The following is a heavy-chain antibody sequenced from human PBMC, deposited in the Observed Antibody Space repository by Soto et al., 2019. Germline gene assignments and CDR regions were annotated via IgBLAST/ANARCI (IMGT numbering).Heavy chain of an antibody. CDR2: ISYGGSNK. V-gene: IGHV3-30*18. CDR1: GFTFSSYG. CDR3: AKDNCISTSCYRLYNWFDP. J-gene: IGHJ5*02. D-gene: IGHD2-2*01. Sequence: QVQLVESGGGVVQPGRSLRLSCAASGFTFSSYGMHWVRQAPGEGLEWVAVISYGGSNKYYADSVKGRFTISRDNSKHTLYLQMNNLRAEDTAVYYCAKDNCISTSCYRLYNWFDPWGQGTLVTVSS.